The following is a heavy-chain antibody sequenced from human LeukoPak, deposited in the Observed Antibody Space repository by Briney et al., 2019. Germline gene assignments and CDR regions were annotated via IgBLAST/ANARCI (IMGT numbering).Heavy chain of an antibody. CDR3: ARDPLGGGSPYYYMDV. CDR1: GFTFSSYS. J-gene: IGHJ6*03. Sequence: QPGGSLRLSCAASGFTFSSYSMNWVRQAPGRGLEWVSYISSSSSTIYYADSVKGRFTISRDNAKNSLYLQMNSLRAEDTAVYYCARDPLGGGSPYYYMDVWGKGTTVTVSS. D-gene: IGHD2-15*01. CDR2: ISSSSSTI. V-gene: IGHV3-48*01.